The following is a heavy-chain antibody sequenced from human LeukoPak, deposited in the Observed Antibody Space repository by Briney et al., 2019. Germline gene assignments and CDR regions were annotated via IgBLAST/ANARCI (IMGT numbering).Heavy chain of an antibody. CDR2: ISGSGIDA. D-gene: IGHD5-24*01. CDR1: GFTFSSYE. V-gene: IGHV3-23*01. CDR3: AFSRNGMALSYFDY. Sequence: PGGSLRLSCAASGFTFSSYEMNWVRQAPGKGMEWVSGISGSGIDADYADSAKGRFTISRDNSKNILYMQMNSLRVDDTAIYYCAFSRNGMALSYFDYWGQGTLVTVSS. J-gene: IGHJ4*02.